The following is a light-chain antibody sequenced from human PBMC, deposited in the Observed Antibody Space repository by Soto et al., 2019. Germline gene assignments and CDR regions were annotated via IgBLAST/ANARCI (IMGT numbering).Light chain of an antibody. CDR2: SNN. J-gene: IGLJ1*01. CDR3: AAWDDSLNAFYV. Sequence: QSALTQPPSASETPGQRVTISCSGSSSNIGSNTVNWYQQLPGTAPKLLIYSNNQRPSGVPDRFSGSKSGTSASLAISGLQSEDEADYYCAAWDDSLNAFYVFGTGTKVTVL. CDR1: SSNIGSNT. V-gene: IGLV1-44*01.